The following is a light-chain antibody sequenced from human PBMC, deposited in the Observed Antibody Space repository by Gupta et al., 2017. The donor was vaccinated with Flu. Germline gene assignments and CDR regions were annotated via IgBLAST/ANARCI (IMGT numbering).Light chain of an antibody. V-gene: IGLV4-69*01. Sequence: QLVLTQSPSASASLGAWVSLTSSLHSGFSHYRIAWLHQQAEKGPRYLMKVNSDGSHSKGDGIPDRFSGSGSETGRYLTISSLQSDDEGDYYCQSWGTGMGVFGGGTTLTVL. J-gene: IGLJ3*02. CDR2: VNSDGSH. CDR3: QSWGTGMGV. CDR1: SGFSHYR.